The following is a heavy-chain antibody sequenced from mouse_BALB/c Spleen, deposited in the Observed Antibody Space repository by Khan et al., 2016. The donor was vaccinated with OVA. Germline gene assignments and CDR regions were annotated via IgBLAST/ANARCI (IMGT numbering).Heavy chain of an antibody. CDR2: ISDGGSYT. D-gene: IGHD1-1*02. Sequence: EVELVESGGGLVKPGGSLKLSCAASGFTFSDYYMYWVRQTPDKRLEWVATISDGGSYTYYPDSVKGRFTISRDNATNTLYLQMSSLKSEETAMYYGARAGYGGFAYGGQGTLVTVAA. J-gene: IGHJ3*01. V-gene: IGHV5-4*02. CDR3: ARAGYGGFAY. CDR1: GFTFSDYY.